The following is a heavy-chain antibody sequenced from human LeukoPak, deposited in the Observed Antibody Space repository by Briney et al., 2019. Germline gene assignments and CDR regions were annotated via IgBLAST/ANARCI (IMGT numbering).Heavy chain of an antibody. CDR2: FDPEDGET. CDR1: GYTLTELS. J-gene: IGHJ4*02. V-gene: IGHV1-24*01. Sequence: ASVKVSSKVSGYTLTELSMHWERQAPGKGLEWMGGFDPEDGETIYAQKFQGRVTMTEDTSTDTAYMELSSLRSEDTAVYYCATFPYSIGEYYFDYWGQGTLVTVSS. D-gene: IGHD3-10*01. CDR3: ATFPYSIGEYYFDY.